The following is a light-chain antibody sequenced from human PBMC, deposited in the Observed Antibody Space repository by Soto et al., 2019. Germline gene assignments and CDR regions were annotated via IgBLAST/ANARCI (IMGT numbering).Light chain of an antibody. CDR1: SSDIGCYNY. J-gene: IGLJ2*01. Sequence: QSALTQPASVSGSPGQSITISCTGTSSDIGCYNYVSWYQQYPGKAPKLIIFGVSDRPSGVSNRFSGSKSGTTASLTISGLQAEDEADYYCSSYKTSSNVVVFGGGTKLTVL. CDR2: GVS. CDR3: SSYKTSSNVVV. V-gene: IGLV2-14*01.